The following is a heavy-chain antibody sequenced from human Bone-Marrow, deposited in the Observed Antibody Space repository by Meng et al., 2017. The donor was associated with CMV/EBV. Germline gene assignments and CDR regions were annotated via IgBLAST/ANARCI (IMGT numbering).Heavy chain of an antibody. CDR3: ARDLPYDFWSGYSDP. J-gene: IGHJ5*02. V-gene: IGHV1-2*02. Sequence: ASVKVSCKASGYTFTGYYMHWVRQAPGQGLEWMGWINPNSGGTNYAQKFQGRVTMTRDTSISTAYMELSRLRSDDTAVYYCARDLPYDFWSGYSDPWGQGTLVNFFS. CDR1: GYTFTGYY. D-gene: IGHD3-3*01. CDR2: INPNSGGT.